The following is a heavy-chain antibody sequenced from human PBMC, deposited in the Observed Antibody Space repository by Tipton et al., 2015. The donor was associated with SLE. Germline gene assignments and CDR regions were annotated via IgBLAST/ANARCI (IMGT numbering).Heavy chain of an antibody. J-gene: IGHJ2*01. CDR1: GGSISSYY. V-gene: IGHV4-59*01. CDR2: IYYGGST. CDR3: ARDGGDAIAPNWYFDL. Sequence: TLSLTCTVSGGSISSYYWSWIRQPPGKGLEWIGYIYYGGSTNYNPSLKSRVTISVDTSKNQFSLKLSSVTAADTAVYYCARDGGDAIAPNWYFDLWGRGTLVTVSS. D-gene: IGHD2-21*01.